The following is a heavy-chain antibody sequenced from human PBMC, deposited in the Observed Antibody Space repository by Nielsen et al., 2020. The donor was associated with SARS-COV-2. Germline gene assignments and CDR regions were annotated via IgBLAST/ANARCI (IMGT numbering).Heavy chain of an antibody. Sequence: GESLKISCAASGFTFSSYGMHWVRQAPGKGLEWVAVISYDGSNKYYADSVKGRFTISRDNAKNSLYLQMNSLRAEDTAVYYCARGYSSSWYVSESGEYFDYWGQGTLVTVSS. CDR3: ARGYSSSWYVSESGEYFDY. J-gene: IGHJ4*02. CDR2: ISYDGSNK. V-gene: IGHV3-30*03. D-gene: IGHD6-13*01. CDR1: GFTFSSYG.